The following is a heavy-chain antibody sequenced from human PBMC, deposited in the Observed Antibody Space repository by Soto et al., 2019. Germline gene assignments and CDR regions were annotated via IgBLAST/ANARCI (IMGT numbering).Heavy chain of an antibody. V-gene: IGHV3-43D*04. D-gene: IGHD4-17*01. CDR1: GFTFDDFA. CDR2: VNWDGDTT. J-gene: IGHJ6*02. CDR3: AKGATVTTHYQYYGMDV. Sequence: EVQVVESGGAVVQPGGSLRLSCAASGFTFDDFAMCWVRQVAGKGLEWISLVNWDGDTTFYADSVKGRFIISRDNSKNSVCLQMNSLSSDDSAIYYCAKGATVTTHYQYYGMDVWGRGTTVTVSS.